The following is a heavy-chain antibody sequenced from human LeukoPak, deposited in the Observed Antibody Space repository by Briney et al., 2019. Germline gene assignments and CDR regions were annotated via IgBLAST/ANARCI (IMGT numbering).Heavy chain of an antibody. Sequence: SRGSLRLSCAASGVTVSGNHMNWVRQAPWKGLEWVSVLYSGGDTYYADSVKGRFTISRDNSKNTLYLQMNSLRAEDTSVYYCPREGSGSPGTEDWGQGALVTVSS. J-gene: IGHJ4*02. CDR3: PREGSGSPGTED. D-gene: IGHD1-26*01. CDR1: GVTVSGNH. CDR2: LYSGGDT. V-gene: IGHV3-66*01.